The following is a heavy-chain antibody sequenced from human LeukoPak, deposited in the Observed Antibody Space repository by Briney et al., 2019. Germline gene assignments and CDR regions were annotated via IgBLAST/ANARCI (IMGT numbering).Heavy chain of an antibody. CDR2: IYYSGST. V-gene: IGHV4-59*08. CDR1: GGSISTYY. J-gene: IGHJ3*02. D-gene: IGHD1-1*01. Sequence: SETLSLTCTVSGGSISTYYWSWIRQSPGKGLEWIGSIYYSGSTNYNPSLKSRVTISVDTSKNQFSLELSSVTAADTAVYYCAVNLTRHTFDIWGQGTMVTVSS. CDR3: AVNLTRHTFDI.